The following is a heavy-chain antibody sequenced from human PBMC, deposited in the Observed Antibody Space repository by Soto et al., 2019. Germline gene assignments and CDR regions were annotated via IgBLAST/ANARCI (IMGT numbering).Heavy chain of an antibody. D-gene: IGHD1-7*01. CDR1: GDTFSTYA. CDR3: ARDPNSNYGENWFDP. J-gene: IGHJ5*02. V-gene: IGHV1-69*13. Sequence: ASVKVSCKASGDTFSTYAISWVRQAPGQGLEWMGGIIPIFHKAKYAQKFQGRVTITADESTSTAHMELSSLRSEDTAVYYCARDPNSNYGENWFDPWGQGTLVTVSS. CDR2: IIPIFHKA.